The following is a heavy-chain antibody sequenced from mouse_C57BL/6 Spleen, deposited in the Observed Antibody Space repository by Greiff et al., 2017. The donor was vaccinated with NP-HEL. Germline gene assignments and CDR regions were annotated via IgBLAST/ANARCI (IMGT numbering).Heavy chain of an antibody. Sequence: VQLVESGAELMKPGASVKLSCKATGYTFTGYWIEWVKQRPGHGLEWIGEFLPGSGSTNYKEKFKGKATFTADTSSNTAYMQLSSLTTEDSAIYYCARRAYGSSYWYFDVWGTGTTVTVSS. J-gene: IGHJ1*03. V-gene: IGHV1-9*01. D-gene: IGHD1-1*01. CDR3: ARRAYGSSYWYFDV. CDR2: FLPGSGST. CDR1: GYTFTGYW.